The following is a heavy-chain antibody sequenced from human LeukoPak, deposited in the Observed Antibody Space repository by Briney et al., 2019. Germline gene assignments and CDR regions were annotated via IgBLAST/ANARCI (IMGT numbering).Heavy chain of an antibody. CDR3: ARDSSGWYHWFDP. CDR1: GGTFSSYS. J-gene: IGHJ5*02. Sequence: SVKVSCKASGGTFSSYSISWVRQAPGQGLEWMGGIIPIFGTTNYAQTFQGRVTITADKSTSTAYMELSSLRSEDTAVYYCARDSSGWYHWFDPWGQGTLVTVSS. CDR2: IIPIFGTT. V-gene: IGHV1-69*06. D-gene: IGHD6-19*01.